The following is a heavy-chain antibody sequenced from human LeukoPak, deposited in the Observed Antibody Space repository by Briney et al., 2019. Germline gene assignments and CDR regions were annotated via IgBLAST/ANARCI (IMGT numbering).Heavy chain of an antibody. CDR1: GYSFTSYW. V-gene: IGHV5-51*01. D-gene: IGHD6-19*01. CDR2: IYPGDSDT. J-gene: IGHJ3*02. CDR3: ARPPYSSAPGAFDI. Sequence: PGESLKISCKGSGYSFTSYWIGWVRQMPGKGLEWMGIIYPGDSDTRYSPSFQGQVTVSADKSISTAYLQWSSLKASDTAMYYCARPPYSSAPGAFDIWGQGTMVIVSS.